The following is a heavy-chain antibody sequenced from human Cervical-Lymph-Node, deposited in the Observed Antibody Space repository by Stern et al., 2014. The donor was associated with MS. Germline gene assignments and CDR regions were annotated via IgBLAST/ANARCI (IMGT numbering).Heavy chain of an antibody. Sequence: EVQLVESGGGLVQPGGSLRVSCEASGFIFSNYGINWVRQAPGKGLEWVSDISGSGGSTFYADSVKGRFTISRDNSKNTLYLQMNNLRVEDTAVYYCAKDQSPLYTYWSAYLPFDYWGQGTLVTVSS. CDR3: AKDQSPLYTYWSAYLPFDY. D-gene: IGHD3-3*01. V-gene: IGHV3-23*04. CDR1: GFIFSNYG. J-gene: IGHJ4*02. CDR2: ISGSGGST.